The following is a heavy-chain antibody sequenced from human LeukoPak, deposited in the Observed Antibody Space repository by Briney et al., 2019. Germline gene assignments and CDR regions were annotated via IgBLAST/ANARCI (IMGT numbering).Heavy chain of an antibody. CDR3: ARSLADYFGVVDYYYGMDV. D-gene: IGHD3-3*01. J-gene: IGHJ6*02. CDR1: GYTFTSYG. CDR2: ISAYNGNT. Sequence: GASVTVSCKASGYTFTSYGISWVRQAPGQGLEWMGWISAYNGNTNYAQKLQGRVTMTTDTSTSTAYMELRSLRSDDTAVYYCARSLADYFGVVDYYYGMDVWGQGTTVTVSS. V-gene: IGHV1-18*01.